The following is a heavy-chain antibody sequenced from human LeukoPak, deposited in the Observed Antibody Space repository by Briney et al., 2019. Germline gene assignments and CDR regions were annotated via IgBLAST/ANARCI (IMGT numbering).Heavy chain of an antibody. Sequence: GGSLRLSCAVSGFTVSSNHMSWVRQAPGKGLEWVSYISSSSSTIYYADSVKGRFTISRDNAKNSLFLQMNSLRGEDTAVYYCATATSWSYYYGINVWGQGTTVTVSS. CDR2: ISSSSSTI. J-gene: IGHJ6*02. V-gene: IGHV3-48*01. CDR3: ATATSWSYYYGINV. CDR1: GFTVSSNH. D-gene: IGHD2-15*01.